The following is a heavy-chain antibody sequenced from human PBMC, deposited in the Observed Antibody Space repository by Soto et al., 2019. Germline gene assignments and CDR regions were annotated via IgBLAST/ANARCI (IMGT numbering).Heavy chain of an antibody. J-gene: IGHJ4*02. CDR1: GFSLSTSGMC. Sequence: SGPTLVNPTQTLTLTCTFSGFSLSTSGMCVSWIRQPPGEALEWLALIDWDDDKYYSTSLKTRLTISKDTSKNQVVLTMTNMDPVDTATYYCARIRSGLLWFGDSYEYYFDYWGQGTLVTVSS. V-gene: IGHV2-70*01. CDR3: ARIRSGLLWFGDSYEYYFDY. D-gene: IGHD3-10*01. CDR2: IDWDDDK.